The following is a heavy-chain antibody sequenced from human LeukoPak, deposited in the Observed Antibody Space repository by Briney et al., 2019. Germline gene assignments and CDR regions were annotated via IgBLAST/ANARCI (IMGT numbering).Heavy chain of an antibody. CDR3: ARYPRPAATGWFDP. D-gene: IGHD6-13*01. CDR1: GGSISSSSYY. V-gene: IGHV4-39*01. CDR2: IYYSGST. J-gene: IGHJ5*02. Sequence: ASETLSLTCTVSGGSISSSSYYWGWIRQPPGKGLEWIGSIYYSGSTYYNPSLKSRVTISVDTSKNQFSLKLSSVTAADTAVYYCARYPRPAATGWFDPWGQGTLVTVSS.